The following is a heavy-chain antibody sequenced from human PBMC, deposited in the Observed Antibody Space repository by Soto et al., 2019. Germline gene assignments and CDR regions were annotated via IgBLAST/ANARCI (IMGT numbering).Heavy chain of an antibody. CDR2: IYHSGST. CDR1: GGSISSSTW. J-gene: IGHJ4*02. D-gene: IGHD2-2*01. Sequence: QVQLQESGPGLVKPSGTLSLPCAVSGGSISSSTWWSWVRRPPGKGLEWIGEIYHSGSTNYNASLKSRVTISVDKSKNQFSLKLSSVTAADTAVYYCASVWRDVVVPAAEFDYWGQGTLVTVSS. CDR3: ASVWRDVVVPAAEFDY. V-gene: IGHV4-4*02.